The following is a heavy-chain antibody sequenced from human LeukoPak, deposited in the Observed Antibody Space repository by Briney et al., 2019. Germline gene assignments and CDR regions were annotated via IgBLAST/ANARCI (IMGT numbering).Heavy chain of an antibody. V-gene: IGHV1-69*13. CDR1: GGTFSSYA. Sequence: ASVKVSCKASGGTFSSYAISWVRQAPGQGLEWMGGIIPIFGTANYAQKFQGRVTITADESTSTAYMELSSLRSEDTAVYYCARDLTAAARPRWFDPWGQGTLVTVSS. CDR2: IIPIFGTA. D-gene: IGHD6-6*01. CDR3: ARDLTAAARPRWFDP. J-gene: IGHJ5*02.